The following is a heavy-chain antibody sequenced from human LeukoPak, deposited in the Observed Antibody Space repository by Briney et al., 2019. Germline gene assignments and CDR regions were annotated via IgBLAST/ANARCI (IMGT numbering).Heavy chain of an antibody. Sequence: GRSLRLSCAASGFTFTSYGMHWVRQAPGKGLEWVAVISYDGSNKYYADSVKGRFTISRDNSKNTLYLQMNSLRTEDTAVFYCANGRGVGVSAPTPGFDYWGQGTLVTVSS. CDR3: ANGRGVGVSAPTPGFDY. CDR2: ISYDGSNK. J-gene: IGHJ4*02. V-gene: IGHV3-30*18. D-gene: IGHD6-6*01. CDR1: GFTFTSYG.